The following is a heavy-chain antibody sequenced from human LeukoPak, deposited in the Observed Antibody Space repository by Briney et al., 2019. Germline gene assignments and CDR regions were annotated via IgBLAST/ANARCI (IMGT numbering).Heavy chain of an antibody. V-gene: IGHV4-34*01. CDR2: INHSGST. D-gene: IGHD3-22*01. Sequence: SETLSLTCAVYGGSFSGYYWSWIRQPPGKGLEWIGEINHSGSTNYNPSLKSRVTISVDTSKNQFSLKLSSVTAADTAVYYCARAARYYHDSSGLISAEYFQHWGQGTLVTVSS. CDR3: ARAARYYHDSSGLISAEYFQH. J-gene: IGHJ1*01. CDR1: GGSFSGYY.